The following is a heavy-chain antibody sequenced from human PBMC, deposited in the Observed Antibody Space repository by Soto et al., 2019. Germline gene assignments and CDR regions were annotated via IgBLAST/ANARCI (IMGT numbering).Heavy chain of an antibody. Sequence: GGSLRLSCAASGFTFSSYAMSWVRQAPGKGLEWVSAISGSGGSTYYADSVKGRFTISRDNSKNTLYLQMNSLRAEDTAVYYCATNSSSYYYYGMDVWGQGTTVTVSS. CDR3: ATNSSSYYYYGMDV. V-gene: IGHV3-23*01. D-gene: IGHD6-13*01. CDR1: GFTFSSYA. CDR2: ISGSGGST. J-gene: IGHJ6*02.